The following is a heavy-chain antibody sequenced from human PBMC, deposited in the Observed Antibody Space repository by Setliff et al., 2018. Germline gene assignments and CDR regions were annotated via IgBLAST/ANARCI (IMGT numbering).Heavy chain of an antibody. V-gene: IGHV4-59*11. Sequence: SETLSLTCTVSGGSISSHYWSWIRQPPGKGLEWIGSIYYSGSTNYNPSLKSRVTISVDTSKNQFSLKLSSVTAADTAVYYCARGPGSSRLYYFDYWGQETLVTVSS. CDR1: GGSISSHY. CDR3: ARGPGSSRLYYFDY. J-gene: IGHJ4*02. CDR2: IYYSGST. D-gene: IGHD3-10*01.